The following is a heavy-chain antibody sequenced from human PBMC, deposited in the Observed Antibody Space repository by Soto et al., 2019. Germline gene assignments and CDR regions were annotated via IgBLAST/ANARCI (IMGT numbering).Heavy chain of an antibody. J-gene: IGHJ6*02. Sequence: PSETLSLTCTVSGGSISRYYWSWIRQPPGKGLEWIGYVYYSGTTNYNPSLRSRVTISVDTSNNQFSLRLSSVTAADTAVYYCSRAPSAYSRGYGMDVWGQGTTVTAP. D-gene: IGHD5-18*01. CDR1: GGSISRYY. CDR3: SRAPSAYSRGYGMDV. CDR2: VYYSGTT. V-gene: IGHV4-59*01.